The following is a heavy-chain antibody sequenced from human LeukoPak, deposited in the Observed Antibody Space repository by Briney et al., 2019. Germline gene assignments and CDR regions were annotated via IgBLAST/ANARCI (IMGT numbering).Heavy chain of an antibody. Sequence: ASVKVSCKASGYTFSGYYMHWVRQAAGQGVESIVCINPNSGGIKYAQKLQSRATMTRDTSISADYMELSRLRCDDTTVYYCAAEVTDWGQGTLVTVSS. J-gene: IGHJ4*02. CDR1: GYTFSGYY. CDR3: AAEVTD. D-gene: IGHD5-18*01. CDR2: INPNSGGI. V-gene: IGHV1-2*02.